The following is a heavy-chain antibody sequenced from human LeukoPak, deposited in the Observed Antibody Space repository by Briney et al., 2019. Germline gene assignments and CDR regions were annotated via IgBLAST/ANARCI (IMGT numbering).Heavy chain of an antibody. V-gene: IGHV4-4*02. CDR1: GGSITTTNF. CDR3: SRESGPYCPFGH. CDR2: ISLRGRT. D-gene: IGHD1-26*01. J-gene: IGHJ5*02. Sequence: PSGTLSLTCGVSGGSITTTNFWSWVRQPPGGGLEWIGEISLRGRTQYAPSLKSRANTSIEESKNHLYLSLASVTAAVTAVYYCSRESGPYCPFGHWGQGTLV.